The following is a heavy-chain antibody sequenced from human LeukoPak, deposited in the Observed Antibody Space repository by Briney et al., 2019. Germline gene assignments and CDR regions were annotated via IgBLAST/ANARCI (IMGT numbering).Heavy chain of an antibody. V-gene: IGHV1-24*01. D-gene: IGHD1-26*01. Sequence: ASVKVSCKVSGYTLTELSMHWVRQAPGKGLEWMGGFDPEDGETIYAQKFQGRVTMTEDTSTDTAYMELSSLRSEDTAVYYCATDRGYSGSTNSSRRSASDFDYWGQGTLVTVSS. CDR1: GYTLTELS. CDR3: ATDRGYSGSTNSSRRSASDFDY. CDR2: FDPEDGET. J-gene: IGHJ4*02.